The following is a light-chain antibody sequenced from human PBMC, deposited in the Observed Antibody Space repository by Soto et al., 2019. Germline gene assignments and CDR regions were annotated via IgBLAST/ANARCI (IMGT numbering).Light chain of an antibody. J-gene: IGLJ2*01. Sequence: QSVLTQPPSVSGAPGQRVTISCTGSSSNIGAGYDVPWYQQLPGTAPKLLIYGNSHRPSGVPDRFSGSKSGTSASLAITGRQGEDEADYYCQSYDSSLSGSRVFGGGTKLTVL. CDR3: QSYDSSLSGSRV. V-gene: IGLV1-40*01. CDR2: GNS. CDR1: SSNIGAGYD.